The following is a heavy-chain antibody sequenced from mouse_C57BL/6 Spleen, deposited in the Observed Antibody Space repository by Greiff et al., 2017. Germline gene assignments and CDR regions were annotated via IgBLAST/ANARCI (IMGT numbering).Heavy chain of an antibody. Sequence: VQLQQSGAELVRPGDSVKLSCTASGFNIKDDYMHWGKQRPEQGLEWIGWLDPENGDTEYASKFQGKATITADTSSNPAYLQLSSLTSEDTAVYYCTRGVYYGSSSYWGQGTSLTVSS. V-gene: IGHV14-4*01. D-gene: IGHD1-1*01. J-gene: IGHJ2*02. CDR3: TRGVYYGSSSY. CDR1: GFNIKDDY. CDR2: LDPENGDT.